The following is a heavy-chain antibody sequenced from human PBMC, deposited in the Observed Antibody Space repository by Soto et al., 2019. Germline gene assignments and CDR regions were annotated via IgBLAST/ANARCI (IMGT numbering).Heavy chain of an antibody. Sequence: SVKVSCKTSGDNFKKNVFTWVRQAPGQGLEWMGGTIPALGKTHYIEKFQGRVTITVDDATRTVYMEVRDLTSEDTAVYYCTKGYCSRTSCYFDYYATDVWGQGTAVTVSS. CDR2: TIPALGKT. CDR3: TKGYCSRTSCYFDYYATDV. CDR1: GDNFKKNV. V-gene: IGHV1-69*10. J-gene: IGHJ6*02. D-gene: IGHD2-2*01.